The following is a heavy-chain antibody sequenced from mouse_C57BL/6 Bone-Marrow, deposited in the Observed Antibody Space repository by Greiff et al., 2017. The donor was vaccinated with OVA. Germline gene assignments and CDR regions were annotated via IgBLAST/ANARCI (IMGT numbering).Heavy chain of an antibody. CDR2: INSGGDYI. CDR3: TRDRDYSNYGLFAY. V-gene: IGHV5-9-1*02. D-gene: IGHD2-5*01. Sequence: EVKLVESGEGLVKPGGSLKLSCAASGFTFSSYAMSWVRQTPEKRLEWVAYINSGGDYIYYADTVKGRFTISRDNARNTLYPQMSSLKSEDTAMYYCTRDRDYSNYGLFAYWGQGTLVTVSA. J-gene: IGHJ3*01. CDR1: GFTFSSYA.